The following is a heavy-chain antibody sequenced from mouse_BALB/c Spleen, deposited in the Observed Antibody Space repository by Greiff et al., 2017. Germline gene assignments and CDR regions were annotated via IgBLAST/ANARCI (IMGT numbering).Heavy chain of an antibody. CDR1: GFTFSSFG. Sequence: EVQRVESGGGLVQPGGSRKLSCAASGFTFSSFGMHWVRQAPEKGLEWVAYISSGSSTIYYADTVKGRFTISRDNPKNTLFLQMTSLRSEDTAMYYCAAAWFAYWGQGTLVTVSA. CDR3: AAAWFAY. V-gene: IGHV5-17*02. CDR2: ISSGSSTI. J-gene: IGHJ3*01.